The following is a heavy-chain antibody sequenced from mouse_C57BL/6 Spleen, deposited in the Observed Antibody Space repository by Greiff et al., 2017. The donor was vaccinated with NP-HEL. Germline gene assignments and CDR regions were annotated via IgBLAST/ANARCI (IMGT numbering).Heavy chain of an antibody. V-gene: IGHV1-26*01. CDR1: GYTFTDYY. J-gene: IGHJ2*01. CDR3: ARSNRRSYFDY. CDR2: INPNNGGT. Sequence: EVQLQQSGPELVKPGASVKISCKASGYTFTDYYMNWVKQSHGKSLEWIGDINPNNGGTSYNQKFKGKATLTVDKSSSTAYMELRSLTSEDSAVYYCARSNRRSYFDYWGQGTTLTVSS.